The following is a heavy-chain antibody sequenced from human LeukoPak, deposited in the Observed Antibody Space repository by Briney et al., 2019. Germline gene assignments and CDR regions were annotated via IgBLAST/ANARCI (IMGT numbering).Heavy chain of an antibody. CDR1: GFTFSSYA. V-gene: IGHV3-30-3*01. Sequence: GGSLRLSCAASGFTFSSYAMHWVRQAPGKGLGWVAVISYDGSNKYYADSVKGRFTISRDNSKNTLYLQMNSLRAEDTAVYYCAREESSGYFPDYYYYGMDVWGQGTTVTVSS. CDR3: AREESSGYFPDYYYYGMDV. CDR2: ISYDGSNK. J-gene: IGHJ6*02. D-gene: IGHD3-22*01.